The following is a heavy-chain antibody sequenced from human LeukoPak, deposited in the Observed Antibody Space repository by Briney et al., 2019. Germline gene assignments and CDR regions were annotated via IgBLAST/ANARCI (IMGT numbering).Heavy chain of an antibody. J-gene: IGHJ1*01. V-gene: IGHV4-38-2*01. D-gene: IGHD1-26*01. Sequence: SETLSLTCAVSGYSINSGYSWAWIRQPPGKGLEWIGTIYHSGSTYYNPSLKSRITISVDTSKNQFSLRLTSVTAADTAVYFCAGSTAVVLAKRIQECGQGTLVTVSS. CDR2: IYHSGST. CDR3: AGSTAVVLAKRIQE. CDR1: GYSINSGYS.